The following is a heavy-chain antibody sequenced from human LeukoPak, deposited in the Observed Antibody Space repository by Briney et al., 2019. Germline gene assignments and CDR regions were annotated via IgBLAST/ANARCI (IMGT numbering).Heavy chain of an antibody. CDR1: GCTFTGYY. V-gene: IGHV1-2*02. CDR2: INPNSGGT. Sequence: ASVKVSCKASGCTFTGYYVHWVRQAPGQGLEWMGWINPNSGGTNYAQKFQGRVTMTRDTSISTAYMELSRLRSDDTAVYYCARVPIAAAGTVVVFGAFDIWGQGTMVTVSS. D-gene: IGHD6-13*01. CDR3: ARVPIAAAGTVVVFGAFDI. J-gene: IGHJ3*02.